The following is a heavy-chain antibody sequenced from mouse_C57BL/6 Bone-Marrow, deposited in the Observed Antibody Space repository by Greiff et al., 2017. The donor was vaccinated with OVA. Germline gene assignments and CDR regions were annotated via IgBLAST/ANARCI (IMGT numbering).Heavy chain of an antibody. CDR1: GFTFSDYG. J-gene: IGHJ1*03. V-gene: IGHV5-15*01. CDR2: ISNLAYSI. D-gene: IGHD1-1*01. Sequence: EVKLVESGGGLVQPGGSLKLSCAASGFTFSDYGMAWVRQAPRKGPEWVAFISNLAYSIYYADTVTGRFTISRENAKNTLYLEMSSLRSEDTAMYYCARHHFITTVVARDWYFDVWGTGTTVTVSS. CDR3: ARHHFITTVVARDWYFDV.